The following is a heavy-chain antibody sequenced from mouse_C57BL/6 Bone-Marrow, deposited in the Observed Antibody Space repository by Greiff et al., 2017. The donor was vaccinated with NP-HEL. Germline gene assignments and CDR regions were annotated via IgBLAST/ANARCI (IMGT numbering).Heavy chain of an antibody. Sequence: EVQGVESGGGLVKPGGSLKLSCAASGFTFSDYGMHWVRQAPEKGLEWVAYISSGSSTIYYADTVKGRFTISRDNAKNTLFLQMTSLRSEDTAMYYCARRNYYGSSYVAWFAYWGQGTLVTVSA. CDR2: ISSGSSTI. D-gene: IGHD1-1*01. V-gene: IGHV5-17*01. J-gene: IGHJ3*01. CDR1: GFTFSDYG. CDR3: ARRNYYGSSYVAWFAY.